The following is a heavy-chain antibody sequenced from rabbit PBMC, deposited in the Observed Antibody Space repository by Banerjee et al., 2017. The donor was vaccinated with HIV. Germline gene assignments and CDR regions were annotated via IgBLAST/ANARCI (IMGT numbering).Heavy chain of an antibody. D-gene: IGHD1-1*01. CDR3: ARDTSSSFSSYGMDL. CDR2: IDTNDGDT. Sequence: LEESGGGLVKPGGTLTLTCTVSGFSFSSNWICWVRQAPGKGLEWIACIDTNDGDTDYANWPKGRFTISKTSSTTVTLQVTRLTAADTATYFCARDTSSSFSSYGMDLWGPGTLVTVS. J-gene: IGHJ6*01. V-gene: IGHV1S45*01. CDR1: GFSFSSNW.